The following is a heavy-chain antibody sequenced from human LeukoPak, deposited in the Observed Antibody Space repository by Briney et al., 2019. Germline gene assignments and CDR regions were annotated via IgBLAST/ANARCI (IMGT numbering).Heavy chain of an antibody. CDR3: AKQPYYYGSGSMGDWFDP. V-gene: IGHV3-7*03. CDR2: IKQDGSEK. J-gene: IGHJ5*02. Sequence: GSLRLSCAASGFTFSSYWMSWVRQAPGKGLEWVANIKQDGSEKYYVDSVKGRFTISRDNAKNSLYLQMNSLRAEDTAVYYCAKQPYYYGSGSMGDWFDPWGQGTLVTVSS. CDR1: GFTFSSYW. D-gene: IGHD3-10*01.